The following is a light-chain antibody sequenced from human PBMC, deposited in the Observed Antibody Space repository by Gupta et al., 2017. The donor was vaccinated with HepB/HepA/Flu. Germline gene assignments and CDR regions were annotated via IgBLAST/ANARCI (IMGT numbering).Light chain of an antibody. CDR1: QSISSH. CDR2: AAS. J-gene: IGKJ2*04. Sequence: DTQMTQSPSSLSAPVGDRVSITCRASQSISSHLNWYQQKPGKAPKILIYAASNLETGVPSRFSGSGSGADFTLTISSLQPEDFATYYCQQSYSTPQGSFGQGTKLEIK. CDR3: QQSYSTPQGS. V-gene: IGKV1-39*01.